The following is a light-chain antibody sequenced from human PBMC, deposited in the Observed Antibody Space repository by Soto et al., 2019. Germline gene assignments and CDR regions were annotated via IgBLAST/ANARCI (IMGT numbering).Light chain of an antibody. CDR3: QQYNTYSSLT. Sequence: DIQMTQSPSTLSASVGDRVTITCRASQSISSWLAWYQQKLGRAPRLLICDASSLESGVPSRFSGSGYGTEFNLTIRTMQTDDFATYYRQQYNTYSSLTFGGGTK. J-gene: IGKJ4*01. CDR1: QSISSW. CDR2: DAS. V-gene: IGKV1-5*01.